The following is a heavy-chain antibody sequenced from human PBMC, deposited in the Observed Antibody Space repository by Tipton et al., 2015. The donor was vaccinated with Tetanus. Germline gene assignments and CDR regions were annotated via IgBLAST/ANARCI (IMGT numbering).Heavy chain of an antibody. D-gene: IGHD3-9*01. Sequence: TLSLTCTVSGDSLRTGDRNWSWIRQPPGKGLEWLAYISSSGSTNYNPSLKSRVTISVDTSKNQFSLNLSSVTAADTAVYYCARSGYYSRAYYHYRMDVWGQGTTVSVSS. CDR1: GDSLRTGDRN. V-gene: IGHV4-61*08. CDR2: ISSSGST. CDR3: ARSGYYSRAYYHYRMDV. J-gene: IGHJ6*02.